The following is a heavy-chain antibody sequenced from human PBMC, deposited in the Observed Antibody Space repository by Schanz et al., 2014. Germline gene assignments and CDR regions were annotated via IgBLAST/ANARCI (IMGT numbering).Heavy chain of an antibody. Sequence: QVQLVESGGGAVQPGRSLRLSCAASAFTFSNHAMHWVRQAPGKGLEWVAVTSYDGNNKYYADSVKGRFTISRDNSKNKLYLQMNSLRAEDTAVYYCVREENYPSFLGYYYYMDVWGKGTSVTVSS. D-gene: IGHD3-10*01. V-gene: IGHV3-30*04. CDR3: VREENYPSFLGYYYYMDV. J-gene: IGHJ6*03. CDR1: AFTFSNHA. CDR2: TSYDGNNK.